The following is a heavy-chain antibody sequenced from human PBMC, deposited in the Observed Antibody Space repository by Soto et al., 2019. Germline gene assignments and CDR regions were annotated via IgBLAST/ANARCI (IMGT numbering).Heavy chain of an antibody. V-gene: IGHV1-69*02. J-gene: IGHJ4*02. CDR1: GGTFSSYT. CDR3: ARGGIITFWGVPPGDIFDY. CDR2: IIPILGIA. D-gene: IGHD3-16*01. Sequence: QVQLVQSGAEVKKPGSSVKVSCKASGGTFSSYTISWVRQAPGQGLEWMGRIIPILGIANYAQKFQGRVTITADKSTSTAYMELSSLRSEDTAVYYCARGGIITFWGVPPGDIFDYWGQGTLVTVSS.